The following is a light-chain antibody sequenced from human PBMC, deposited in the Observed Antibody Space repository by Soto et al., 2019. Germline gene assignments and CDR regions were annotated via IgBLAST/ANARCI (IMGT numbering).Light chain of an antibody. Sequence: QSVLTQPPSASGSPGQSVTISCTGTSSDVGGYNYVSWYQQHPGKAPKLMIYEVSKRPSGVPDRFSGSKSGNTASLTVSGLQDEDEDDYYCSSYAGSNNYVFGTGTQLTVL. CDR2: EVS. V-gene: IGLV2-8*01. J-gene: IGLJ1*01. CDR3: SSYAGSNNYV. CDR1: SSDVGGYNY.